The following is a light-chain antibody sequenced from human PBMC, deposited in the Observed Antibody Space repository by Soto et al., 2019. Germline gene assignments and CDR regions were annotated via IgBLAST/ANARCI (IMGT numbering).Light chain of an antibody. CDR1: STDIGTYNS. V-gene: IGLV2-14*01. Sequence: QSALTQPASVSGSPGRSITISCTGTSTDIGTYNSVSWYQHHPGKAPKLLIFEVIDRPSGVSDRFSGSKSGNTASLTISGLQAEDEAHYYCSSYTTNSPPVVFGGGTKLTVL. J-gene: IGLJ2*01. CDR3: SSYTTNSPPVV. CDR2: EVI.